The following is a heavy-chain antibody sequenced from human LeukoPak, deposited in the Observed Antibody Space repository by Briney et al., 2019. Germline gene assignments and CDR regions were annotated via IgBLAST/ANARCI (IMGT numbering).Heavy chain of an antibody. Sequence: SETLSLTCTVSGGSISSDHWNWIRQPPGKGLEWIGCIYYSGSTYYNPSLKSRVTISVDMSKSQFSLRLTSVTAADTAVYYCARKNDFDIWGQGTLVTVSS. CDR3: ARKNDFDI. V-gene: IGHV4-59*01. D-gene: IGHD2/OR15-2a*01. CDR2: IYYSGST. CDR1: GGSISSDH. J-gene: IGHJ3*02.